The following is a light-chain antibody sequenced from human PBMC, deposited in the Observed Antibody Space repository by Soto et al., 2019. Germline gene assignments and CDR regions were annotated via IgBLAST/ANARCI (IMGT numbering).Light chain of an antibody. CDR3: QQRSKWPPIYT. Sequence: EIVLTQSPATLSLSPGERATLSCRASQRVSSYLAWYQQKPGQAPRLLIYDASNRATGIPARFSGSGSGTDFTLTISSLEPEDFAVYYCQQRSKWPPIYTFGQGTKLEIK. CDR2: DAS. J-gene: IGKJ2*01. CDR1: QRVSSY. V-gene: IGKV3-11*01.